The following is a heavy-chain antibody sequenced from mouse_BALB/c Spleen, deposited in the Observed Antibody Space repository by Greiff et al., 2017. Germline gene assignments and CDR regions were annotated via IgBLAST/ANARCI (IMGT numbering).Heavy chain of an antibody. CDR1: GYSFTSYW. CDR2: IYPGNSDT. D-gene: IGHD1-1*01. V-gene: IGHV1-5*01. Sequence: VQLQQSGTVLARPGASVKMSCKASGYSFTSYWMHWVKQRPGQGLEWIGAIYPGNSDTSYNQKFKGKAKLTAVTSASTAYMELSSLTNEDSAVYYCTEGDYSYAMDYWGQGTSVTVSS. CDR3: TEGDYSYAMDY. J-gene: IGHJ4*01.